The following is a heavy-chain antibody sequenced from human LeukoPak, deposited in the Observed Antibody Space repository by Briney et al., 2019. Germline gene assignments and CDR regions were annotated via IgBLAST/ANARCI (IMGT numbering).Heavy chain of an antibody. CDR1: GGSISSGGYY. V-gene: IGHV4-31*03. D-gene: IGHD3-22*01. J-gene: IGHJ4*02. CDR3: ARVGADYYDSSGYSDY. CDR2: IYYSGST. Sequence: SETLSLTCTVSGGSISSGGYYWSWIRQHPGKGLEWIGYIYYSGSTYYNPSLKSRVTISVDTSKNQSSLKLSSVTAADTAVYYCARVGADYYDSSGYSDYWGQGTLVTVSS.